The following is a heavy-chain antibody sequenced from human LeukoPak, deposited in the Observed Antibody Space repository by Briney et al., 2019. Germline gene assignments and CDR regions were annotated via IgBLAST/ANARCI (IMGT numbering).Heavy chain of an antibody. CDR1: XFTFSDYY. CDR3: AKGNTAMVTGYYYGMDV. CDR2: XSSSGSTI. D-gene: IGHD5-18*01. J-gene: IGHJ6*02. V-gene: IGHV3-11*01. Sequence: GGXXRLXCAASXFTFSDYYMSXXRXAPGXXXXXVSYXSSSGSTIYYADSVKGRFTISRDNAKNSLYLQMNSLRAEDTALYYCAKGNTAMVTGYYYGMDVWGQGTTVTVSS.